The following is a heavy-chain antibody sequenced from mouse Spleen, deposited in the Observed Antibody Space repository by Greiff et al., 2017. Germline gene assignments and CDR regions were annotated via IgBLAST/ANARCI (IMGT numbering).Heavy chain of an antibody. CDR2: ISSGGSST. Sequence: EVQRVESGGDLVKPGGSLKLSCAASGFTFSSYGMSWVRQTPDKRLEWVATISSGGSSTYYPDSVKGRFTISRDNAKNTLYLQMSSLKSEDTDMDYCERHDYSNYDARFDYWGQGTTLTVSS. CDR3: ERHDYSNYDARFDY. CDR1: GFTFSSYG. D-gene: IGHD2-5*01. J-gene: IGHJ2*01. V-gene: IGHV5-6*01.